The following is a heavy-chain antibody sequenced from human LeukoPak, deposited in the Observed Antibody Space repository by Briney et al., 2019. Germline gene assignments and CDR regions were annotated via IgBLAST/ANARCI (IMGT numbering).Heavy chain of an antibody. CDR3: ARGDYYDGWFDP. CDR2: IYHSGST. J-gene: IGHJ5*02. D-gene: IGHD3-22*01. CDR1: GGSISRGGYS. Sequence: SETLSLTCAVSGGSISRGGYSWSWIRQPPGKGLEWIGYIYHSGSTYYNPSLKSRVTISVDRSKNRFSLKLSSVTAADTAVYYCARGDYYDGWFDPWGQGTLVTVSS. V-gene: IGHV4-30-2*01.